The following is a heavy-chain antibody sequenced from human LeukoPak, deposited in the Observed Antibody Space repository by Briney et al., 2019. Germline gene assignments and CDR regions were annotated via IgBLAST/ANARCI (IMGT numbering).Heavy chain of an antibody. CDR1: GYTFTGYY. CDR2: INPNSGGT. Sequence: ASVKVSCKASGYTFTGYYMHWVRQAPGQGLEWMGWINPNSGGTNYAQKFQGRVTMTRDASISTAYMELSRLRSDDTAVYYCASTGKLWFGDAFDIWGQGTMVTVSS. J-gene: IGHJ3*02. V-gene: IGHV1-2*02. CDR3: ASTGKLWFGDAFDI. D-gene: IGHD3-10*01.